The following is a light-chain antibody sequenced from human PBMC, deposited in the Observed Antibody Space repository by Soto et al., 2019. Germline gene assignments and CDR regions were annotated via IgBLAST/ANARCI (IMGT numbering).Light chain of an antibody. V-gene: IGKV3-20*01. Sequence: EIVLTQSPGTLSLSPGERATLSCRASQSVSRSFLAWYQHNPGQAPRLLIYDASTRATGIPDRFSGSGSGTDFTLTIRGLEPEYFAVYYCQRYGSSPPYTFGQGTKLEIK. CDR3: QRYGSSPPYT. J-gene: IGKJ2*01. CDR2: DAS. CDR1: QSVSRSF.